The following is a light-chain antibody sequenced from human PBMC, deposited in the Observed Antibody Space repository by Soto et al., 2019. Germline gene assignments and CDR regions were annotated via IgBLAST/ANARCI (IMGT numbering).Light chain of an antibody. J-gene: IGLJ1*01. CDR3: KSYAGSNTYV. V-gene: IGLV2-8*01. CDR2: GVV. Sequence: QSVLTQPPSASGSPGQSVTISCTGTKNDIGVYDFVSWYQHHPGKAPRLIIYGVVQRPSGVPDRFSGSKSGNTASLTVSGLQAADEADYFCKSYAGSNTYVFGSGIKVTVL. CDR1: KNDIGVYDF.